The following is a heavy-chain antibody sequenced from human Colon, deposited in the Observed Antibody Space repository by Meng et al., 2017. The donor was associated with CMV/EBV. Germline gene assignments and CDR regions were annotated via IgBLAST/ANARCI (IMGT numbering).Heavy chain of an antibody. V-gene: IGHV3-23*01. CDR2: ISGRGATT. J-gene: IGHJ4*02. D-gene: IGHD3-16*02. Sequence: ILGSGGELVQTGGYMGLSWVASGFSFISYAMRLVRQAPGEGLGWVATISGRGATTYYADSLDGRFSSSRENSKNTLFLQMDSVRDEDTAVFYCARDGVIGLFDFWGQGTLVTVSS. CDR1: GFSFISYA. CDR3: ARDGVIGLFDF.